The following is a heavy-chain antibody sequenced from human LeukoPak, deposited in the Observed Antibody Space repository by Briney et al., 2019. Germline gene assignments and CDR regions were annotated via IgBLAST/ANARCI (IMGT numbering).Heavy chain of an antibody. CDR2: ISTSSNTI. CDR3: ASPSYGDNSGFIGYFQH. CDR1: GFTFSSYS. Sequence: GGSLRLSCAASGFTFSSYSMNWVRQAPGKGLEWVSHISTSSNTIYYADSVKGRFTISRDNAKNSLYLQMNSLRAEDTAVYYCASPSYGDNSGFIGYFQHWGQGTLVTVSS. J-gene: IGHJ1*01. D-gene: IGHD4-23*01. V-gene: IGHV3-48*04.